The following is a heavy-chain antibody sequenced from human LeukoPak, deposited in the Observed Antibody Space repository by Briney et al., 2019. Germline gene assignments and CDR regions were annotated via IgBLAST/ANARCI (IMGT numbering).Heavy chain of an antibody. CDR1: GGSFSIRSHY. J-gene: IGHJ5*02. D-gene: IGHD1-26*01. CDR2: MFYSGST. CDR3: ARADVGINWFDP. Sequence: PSETLSLTCTVSGGSFSIRSHYWGWIRQTPGKGLEWIGSMFYSGSTYYNPSLKSRVIIFVDTSKNQFYLKVSSVTAADTAVYYCARADVGINWFDPWGQGTLVTVSS. V-gene: IGHV4-39*01.